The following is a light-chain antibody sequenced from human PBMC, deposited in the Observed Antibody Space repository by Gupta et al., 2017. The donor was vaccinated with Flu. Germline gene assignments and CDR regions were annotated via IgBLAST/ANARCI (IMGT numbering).Light chain of an antibody. Sequence: QSALTQPASVSGSPGQSITLSCTGSSSDIGGCNYVSWYHQHPGKAPKLMIYEVSDRPFVVSNRFSASKTGNTTSLTISRLQAEDEADYHCSSYTTNGTVLFGGGTKLTVL. CDR2: EVS. CDR3: SSYTTNGTVL. CDR1: SSDIGGCNY. V-gene: IGLV2-14*01. J-gene: IGLJ2*01.